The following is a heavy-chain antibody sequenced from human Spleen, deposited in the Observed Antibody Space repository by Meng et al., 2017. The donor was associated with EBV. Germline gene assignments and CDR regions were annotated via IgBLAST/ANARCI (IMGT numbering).Heavy chain of an antibody. CDR3: ARGGIDF. V-gene: IGHV1-8*01. Sequence: QGTLVQSGGEVKNPGASVKVSCKASGYTFSVYDITWVRQAAGQGLEWMGWMNPGSGNTVYAQKFQGRVTMTRNTSITTAYMELSNLRSEDAAVYYCARGGIDFWGQGTLVTVSS. CDR2: MNPGSGNT. J-gene: IGHJ4*02. CDR1: GYTFSVYD.